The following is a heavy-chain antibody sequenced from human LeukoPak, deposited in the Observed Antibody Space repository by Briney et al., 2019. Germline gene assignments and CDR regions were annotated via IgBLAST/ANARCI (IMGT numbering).Heavy chain of an antibody. CDR1: GFTFSTSS. Sequence: GGSLRLSCAASGFTFSTSSMNWARQAPGKGLEWVSYIRGSSTTIYYADSVKGRFTVSRDNAQNSLYLQMNNLRAEDTAVYFCARDSRSHCGTDACYGPYFDYWGQGTLVTVSS. V-gene: IGHV3-48*01. CDR3: ARDSRSHCGTDACYGPYFDY. D-gene: IGHD2-2*01. CDR2: IRGSSTTI. J-gene: IGHJ4*02.